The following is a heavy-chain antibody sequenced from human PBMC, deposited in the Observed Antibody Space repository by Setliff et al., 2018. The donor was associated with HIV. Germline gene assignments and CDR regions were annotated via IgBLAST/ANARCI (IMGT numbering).Heavy chain of an antibody. Sequence: SETLSLTCTVSGDSIRRSSSFYWGWIRQPPGKGLEWIGSGSYSGSSYYNPSLKSRVTIAVDTSKNQFSLKLISMTAADTAVYYCASCHVGYAYDFNYWGQGALVTVS. D-gene: IGHD3-16*01. V-gene: IGHV4-39*01. CDR1: GDSIRRSSSFY. CDR2: GSYSGSS. CDR3: ASCHVGYAYDFNY. J-gene: IGHJ4*02.